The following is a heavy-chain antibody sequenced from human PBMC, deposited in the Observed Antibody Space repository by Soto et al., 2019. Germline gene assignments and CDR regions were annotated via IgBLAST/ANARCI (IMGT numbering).Heavy chain of an antibody. Sequence: QVQLVQSGAEVKKPGASVKVSCKASGYTFTSYDINWVRQATGLGLEWMGWMNPNSGNTGYAQKFQGRVTMTRNTSISTAYMELSSLRSEDTAVYYCARVYSSSWYGGTGLGYWGQGTLVTVSS. D-gene: IGHD6-13*01. V-gene: IGHV1-8*01. CDR2: MNPNSGNT. J-gene: IGHJ4*02. CDR1: GYTFTSYD. CDR3: ARVYSSSWYGGTGLGY.